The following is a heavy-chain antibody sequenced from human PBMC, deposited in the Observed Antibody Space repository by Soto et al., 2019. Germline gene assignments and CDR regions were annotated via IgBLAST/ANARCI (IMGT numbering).Heavy chain of an antibody. D-gene: IGHD6-13*01. CDR1: GGSISSSSYY. CDR2: IYYSGST. Sequence: PSETLSLTCTVSGGSISSSSYYWGWIRQPPGKGLEWIGSIYYSGSTYYNPSLKSRVTISVDTSKNQFSLKLSSVTAADTAVYYCARQYSYSSSWFISNWFDPWGQGTLVTVSS. J-gene: IGHJ5*02. CDR3: ARQYSYSSSWFISNWFDP. V-gene: IGHV4-39*01.